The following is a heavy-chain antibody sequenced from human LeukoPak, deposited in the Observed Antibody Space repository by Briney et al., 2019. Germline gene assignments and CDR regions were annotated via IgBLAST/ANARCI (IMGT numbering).Heavy chain of an antibody. CDR2: IYVGGTT. Sequence: GGSLRLSCAASGFTVSSKYMSWVRQAPGKGLERVSIIYVGGTTYYADSVKGRFTSSRDNSKNTVYLQMNSLRAEDTAVYYCATEGSVPGTDYLLGMDVWGQGTTVTVSS. D-gene: IGHD6-19*01. CDR1: GFTVSSKY. J-gene: IGHJ6*02. V-gene: IGHV3-66*01. CDR3: ATEGSVPGTDYLLGMDV.